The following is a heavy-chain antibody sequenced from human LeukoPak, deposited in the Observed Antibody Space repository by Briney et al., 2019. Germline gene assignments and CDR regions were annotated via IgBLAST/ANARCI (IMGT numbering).Heavy chain of an antibody. CDR1: GGSISSGGYY. J-gene: IGHJ6*02. CDR2: IYYSGST. Sequence: SETLSLTCTVSGGSISSGGYYWSWIRQHPGKGLEWIGYIYYSGSTYYNPSLKSRVTISVDTSKNQFSLKLSSVTAADTAVYYCARAEYSSSWSEYYYYGMDVRGQGTTVTVSS. D-gene: IGHD6-13*01. V-gene: IGHV4-31*03. CDR3: ARAEYSSSWSEYYYYGMDV.